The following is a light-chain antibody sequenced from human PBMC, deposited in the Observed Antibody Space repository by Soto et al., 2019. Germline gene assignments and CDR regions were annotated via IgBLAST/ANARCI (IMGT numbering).Light chain of an antibody. V-gene: IGKV3-20*01. CDR2: AIS. CDR1: HTISSSY. CDR3: QQYDSSPRT. J-gene: IGKJ1*01. Sequence: ENVLTQSPGTLSLSPGQRATLSCRASHTISSSYLAWYQQKPGQAPRLLIYAISDRATGVPDRFRGSGSGTDFTLTITRLEPEDFAVYFYQQYDSSPRTFGQGTKVEIK.